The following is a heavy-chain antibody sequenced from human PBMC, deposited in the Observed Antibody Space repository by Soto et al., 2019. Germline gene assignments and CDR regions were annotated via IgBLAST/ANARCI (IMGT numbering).Heavy chain of an antibody. J-gene: IGHJ3*02. V-gene: IGHV1-3*01. CDR2: INAGNGNT. D-gene: IGHD2-15*01. CDR1: GYTFTSYA. Sequence: ASVKVSCKASGYTFTSYATHWVRQAPGQRLEWMGWINAGNGNTKYSQKFQGRVTITRDTSASTAYMELSSLRSEDTAVYYCARGYCSGGSCYRLGAFDIWGQGTMVTVSS. CDR3: ARGYCSGGSCYRLGAFDI.